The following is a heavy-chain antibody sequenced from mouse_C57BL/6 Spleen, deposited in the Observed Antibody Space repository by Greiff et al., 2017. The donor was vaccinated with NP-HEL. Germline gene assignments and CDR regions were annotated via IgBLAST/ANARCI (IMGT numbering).Heavy chain of an antibody. D-gene: IGHD4-1*01. CDR2: INPNYGTT. V-gene: IGHV1-39*01. CDR3: ARVLGRRGYYFDY. CDR1: GYSFTDYN. Sequence: EVQLQQSGPELVKPGASVEISCKASGYSFTDYNMNWVKPSNGKSLEWIGVINPNYGTTSYNQKFKGKATLTVDQSSSTAYMQLNSLTSEDSAVYYCARVLGRRGYYFDYWGQGTTLTVSS. J-gene: IGHJ2*01.